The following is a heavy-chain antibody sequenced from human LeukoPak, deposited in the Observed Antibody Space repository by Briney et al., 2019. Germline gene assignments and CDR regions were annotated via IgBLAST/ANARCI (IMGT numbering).Heavy chain of an antibody. V-gene: IGHV3-66*01. Sequence: GGSLRLSCAASGFTFRIYAMSWVRQAPGKGLEWVSVIYSGGSTYYADSVKGRFTISRDSSKNTLYLQMNSLRAEDTAVYYCARVFFGQYGMDVWGQGTTVTVSS. CDR2: IYSGGST. J-gene: IGHJ6*02. D-gene: IGHD3-10*01. CDR3: ARVFFGQYGMDV. CDR1: GFTFRIYA.